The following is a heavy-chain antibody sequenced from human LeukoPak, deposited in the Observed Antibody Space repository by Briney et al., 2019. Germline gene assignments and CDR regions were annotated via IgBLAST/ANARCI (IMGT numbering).Heavy chain of an antibody. Sequence: PSETLSLTCTVSGGSISSGSYFWSWIRQPAGKGLEWIGRIYTSGSTNYNPSLKSRVTISVDTSKNQFSLKLSSVTAADTAVYYCARDQRDYVWGSYRSPRWVYMDVWGKGTTVTISS. CDR3: ARDQRDYVWGSYRSPRWVYMDV. V-gene: IGHV4-61*02. J-gene: IGHJ6*03. CDR2: IYTSGST. CDR1: GGSISSGSYF. D-gene: IGHD3-16*02.